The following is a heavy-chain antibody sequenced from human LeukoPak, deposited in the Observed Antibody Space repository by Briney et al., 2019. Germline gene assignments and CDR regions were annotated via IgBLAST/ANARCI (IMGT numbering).Heavy chain of an antibody. CDR3: AGCASCFGLFLDP. D-gene: IGHD2-2*01. CDR2: INHSGST. J-gene: IGHJ5*02. CDR1: GGSFSGYY. Sequence: SETLSLTCAVYGGSFSGYYWSWIRQPPGKGLEWIGEINHSGSTNYNPSLKSRVTISVDTSENQFSLKLSSVTAADTAVYYCAGCASCFGLFLDPWGQGTLVTVSS. V-gene: IGHV4-34*01.